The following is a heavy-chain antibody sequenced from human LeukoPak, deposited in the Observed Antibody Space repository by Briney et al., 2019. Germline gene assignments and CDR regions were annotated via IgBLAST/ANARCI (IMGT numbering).Heavy chain of an antibody. D-gene: IGHD3-22*01. CDR2: IYHSGST. CDR3: ASHYYDSSGPFDY. V-gene: IGHV4-4*02. CDR1: GGSISSSNW. Sequence: SETLSLTCAVSGGSISSSNWWSWVRQPPGKGLEWIGEIYHSGSTNYNPSLKSRVTISVDKSKNQFSLKLSSVTAADTAVYYCASHYYDSSGPFDYWGQGTLVTVSS. J-gene: IGHJ4*02.